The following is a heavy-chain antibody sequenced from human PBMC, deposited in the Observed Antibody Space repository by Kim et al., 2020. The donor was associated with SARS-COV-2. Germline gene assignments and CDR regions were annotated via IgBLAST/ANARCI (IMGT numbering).Heavy chain of an antibody. CDR2: IYHSGNT. CDR1: GYSISSGYY. CDR3: ARRTSGYGGNSVFMDV. J-gene: IGHJ6*01. V-gene: IGHV4-38-2*02. Sequence: SETLSLTCNVSGYSISSGYYWGWIRQPPGEGLEWIGSIYHSGNTYYNPSLKSRVAISVDTSKNEFSLKLSSVTAADTAVYFCARRTSGYGGNSVFMDVWG. D-gene: IGHD5-12*01.